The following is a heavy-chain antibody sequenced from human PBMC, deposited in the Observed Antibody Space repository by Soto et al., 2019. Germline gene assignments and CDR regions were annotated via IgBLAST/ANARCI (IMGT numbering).Heavy chain of an antibody. D-gene: IGHD6-19*01. V-gene: IGHV1-2*04. J-gene: IGHJ3*02. Sequence: ASVKVSCKASGYTFTGYYMHWVRQAPGQGLEWMGWINPNSGGTNYAQKFQGWVTMTRDTSISTAYMELSRLRSDDTAVYYCARGGRRYYSSAESDAFDIWGQDTMLTVS. CDR1: GYTFTGYY. CDR2: INPNSGGT. CDR3: ARGGRRYYSSAESDAFDI.